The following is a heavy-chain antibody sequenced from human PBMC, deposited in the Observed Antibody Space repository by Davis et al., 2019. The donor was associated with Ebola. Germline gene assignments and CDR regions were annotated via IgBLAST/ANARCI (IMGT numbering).Heavy chain of an antibody. D-gene: IGHD3-3*01. J-gene: IGHJ4*02. Sequence: ASVQVSCKASGYTFTSYGISWVRQAPGQGLEWMGWISAYNGNTNYAQKLQGRVTMTTDTSTSTVYMELRSLRSDDTAVYYCAREGVGDYFDYWGQGTLVTVSS. CDR1: GYTFTSYG. CDR2: ISAYNGNT. CDR3: AREGVGDYFDY. V-gene: IGHV1-18*01.